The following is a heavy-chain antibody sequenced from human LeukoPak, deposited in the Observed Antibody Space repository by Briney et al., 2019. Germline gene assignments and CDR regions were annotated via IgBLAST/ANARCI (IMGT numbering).Heavy chain of an antibody. J-gene: IGHJ4*02. CDR3: ARTVAGKLVFDD. D-gene: IGHD6-19*01. Sequence: NPSETLSLTCAVYGGSFSGYYWSWIRQPPGKGLEWIGEINHSGSTNYNPSLKSRVTISVDTSKNQFSLKLSSVTAADTAMYYCARTVAGKLVFDDWGQGTLVTVSS. CDR2: INHSGST. CDR1: GGSFSGYY. V-gene: IGHV4-34*01.